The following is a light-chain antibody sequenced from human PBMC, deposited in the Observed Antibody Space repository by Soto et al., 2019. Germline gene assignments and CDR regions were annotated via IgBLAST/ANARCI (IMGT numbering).Light chain of an antibody. CDR3: QQYGSSPPSST. V-gene: IGKV3-15*01. CDR1: QSVSST. J-gene: IGKJ5*01. Sequence: EIVMTQSPATLSVSPGERATLSCRASQSVSSTLAWYQQKPGQAPRLLIYGASTRATDIPARFSGSGSGTEFTLTISSLQSEDFAVYYCQQYGSSPPSSTFGQGTRLENK. CDR2: GAS.